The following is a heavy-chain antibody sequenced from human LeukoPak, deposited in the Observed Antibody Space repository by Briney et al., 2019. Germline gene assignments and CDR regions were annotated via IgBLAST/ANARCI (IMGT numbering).Heavy chain of an antibody. Sequence: PGGSLRLSCVVSGLSFSDSYMTWIRQTPGMGLESLAYISGMGHDIYYADSVKGRFTISRDNAKNSLSLQMNSLRAEDTAVYYCARETYCTSTSCPIGDHFDYWGQGTLVTVSS. V-gene: IGHV3-11*04. D-gene: IGHD2-2*01. CDR1: GLSFSDSY. CDR2: ISGMGHDI. J-gene: IGHJ4*02. CDR3: ARETYCTSTSCPIGDHFDY.